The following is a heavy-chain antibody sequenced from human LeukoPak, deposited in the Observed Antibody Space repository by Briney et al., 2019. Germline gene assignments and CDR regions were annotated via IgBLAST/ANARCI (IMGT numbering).Heavy chain of an antibody. J-gene: IGHJ3*02. D-gene: IGHD6-13*01. V-gene: IGHV4-39*01. CDR1: SSYG. CDR3: ARSRDSSGYWDAFDI. Sequence: SSYGLHWIRQPPGKGLEWIGSIYYSGSTDYNPSLKSRLTISVDTSKNQFSLKLSSVTAADTAVYYCARSRDSSGYWDAFDIWGQGTMVTVSS. CDR2: IYYSGST.